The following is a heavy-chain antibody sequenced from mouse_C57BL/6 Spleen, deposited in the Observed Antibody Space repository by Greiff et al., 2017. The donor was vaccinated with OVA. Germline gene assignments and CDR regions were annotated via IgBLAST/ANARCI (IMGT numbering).Heavy chain of an antibody. J-gene: IGHJ1*03. Sequence: QVTLKVSGPGILQSSQTLSLTCSFSGFSLSTSGMGVRWIRQPSGTGLEWLAHIYWDDDKRYNPSLKSRLTISKDTSRNQVFLKITSVDTADTATYYCARREAPFTTVVGGDWYFDVWGTGTTVTVSS. CDR3: ARREAPFTTVVGGDWYFDV. D-gene: IGHD1-1*01. V-gene: IGHV8-12*01. CDR2: IYWDDDK. CDR1: GFSLSTSGMG.